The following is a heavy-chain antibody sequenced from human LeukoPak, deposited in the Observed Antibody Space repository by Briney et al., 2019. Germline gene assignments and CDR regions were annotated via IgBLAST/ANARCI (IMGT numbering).Heavy chain of an antibody. CDR2: IYSGGGT. V-gene: IGHV3-66*01. CDR3: ARNQDYGGFDF. CDR1: GFTVSSNY. D-gene: IGHD4-23*01. Sequence: GGSLRLSCAASGFTVSSNYMSWVRQAPGKGLEWVSVIYSGGGTYYADSVKGRFTVSRDNSKNTLYLQMNSLRVDDTAMYYCARNQDYGGFDFWGQGTLVSVSS. J-gene: IGHJ4*02.